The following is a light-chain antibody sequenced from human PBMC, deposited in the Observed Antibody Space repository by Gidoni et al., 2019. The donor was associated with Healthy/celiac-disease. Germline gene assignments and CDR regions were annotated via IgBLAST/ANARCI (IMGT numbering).Light chain of an antibody. CDR3: QQYDDLPWT. CDR1: KDSSNY. J-gene: IGKJ1*01. Sequence: DIQMPQSPSSLSASVGDRVTITCQARKDSSNYLNWYQQKPGKAPTLLIYDASNLETGVPSRVSESGSGTDFTFSISRLQPEDIATYYCQQYDDLPWTFGQGTKVEIK. CDR2: DAS. V-gene: IGKV1-33*01.